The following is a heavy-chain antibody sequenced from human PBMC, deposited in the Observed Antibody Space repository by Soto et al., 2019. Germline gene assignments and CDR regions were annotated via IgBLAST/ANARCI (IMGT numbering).Heavy chain of an antibody. CDR2: IYYSGST. J-gene: IGHJ5*02. V-gene: IGHV4-39*01. CDR3: ARHLTTVTTWRDWFDH. CDR1: GGSISSSSYY. Sequence: XETLSLTCTVSGGSISSSSYYWGWIRQPPGKGLEWIGIIYYSGSTYYNRSLKSRVTISVDTSKNQFSLKLSSVTAADTALYYCARHLTTVTTWRDWFDHWGQGTLVTVSS. D-gene: IGHD4-4*01.